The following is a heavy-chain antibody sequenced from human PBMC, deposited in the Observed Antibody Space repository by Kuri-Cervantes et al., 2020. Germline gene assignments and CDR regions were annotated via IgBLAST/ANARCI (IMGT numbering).Heavy chain of an antibody. J-gene: IGHJ5*02. D-gene: IGHD6-19*01. CDR3: ARAPRGSGWYRGENWFDP. CDR1: GDSVSSNSAA. CDR2: TYYRSKWYN. Sequence: LRLSCAISGDSVSSNSAAWNWIRQSPSRGLEWLGRTYYRSKWYNDYAVSVKSRITINPDTSKNQFSLQLNSVTAADTAVYYCARAPRGSGWYRGENWFDPWGQGTLVTVSS. V-gene: IGHV6-1*01.